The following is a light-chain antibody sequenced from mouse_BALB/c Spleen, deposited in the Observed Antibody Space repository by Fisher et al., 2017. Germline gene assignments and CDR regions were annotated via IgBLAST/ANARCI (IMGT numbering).Light chain of an antibody. CDR1: SSVSY. J-gene: IGKJ5*01. Sequence: IVMTQTTAIMSASPGEKVTMTCSASSSVSYMHWYQQKSGTSPKRWIYDTSKLASGVPARFSGSGSGTSYSLTISRVEAEDAATYYCQQWSSNPLTFGAGTKL. V-gene: IGKV4-59*01. CDR2: DTS. CDR3: QQWSSNPLT.